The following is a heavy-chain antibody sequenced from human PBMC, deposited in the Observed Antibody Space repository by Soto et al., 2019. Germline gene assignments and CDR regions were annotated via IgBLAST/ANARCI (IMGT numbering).Heavy chain of an antibody. V-gene: IGHV1-2*04. CDR3: ATSDSSGYYHHGMDV. D-gene: IGHD3-22*01. Sequence: ASVKVSCKASGYTFTGYYMHWVRQAPGQGLEWMGWINPNSGGTNYAQKFQGWVTMTRDTSISTAYMELSSLRSEDTAVYYCATSDSSGYYHHGMDVWGQGTTVTVSS. CDR2: INPNSGGT. J-gene: IGHJ6*02. CDR1: GYTFTGYY.